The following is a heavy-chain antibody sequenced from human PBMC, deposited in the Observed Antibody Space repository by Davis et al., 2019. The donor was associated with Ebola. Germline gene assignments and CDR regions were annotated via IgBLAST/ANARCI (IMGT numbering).Heavy chain of an antibody. J-gene: IGHJ5*02. V-gene: IGHV1-69*04. CDR1: GGTFSSYA. CDR3: ARYGGHYCSGGSCYLGNWFDP. CDR2: IIPILGIA. D-gene: IGHD2-15*01. Sequence: SVKVSCKASGGTFSSYAISWVRQAPGQGLEWMGRIIPILGIANYAQKFQGRVTITADKSTSTAYMELSSLRSEDTAVYYCARYGGHYCSGGSCYLGNWFDPWGQGTLVTVSS.